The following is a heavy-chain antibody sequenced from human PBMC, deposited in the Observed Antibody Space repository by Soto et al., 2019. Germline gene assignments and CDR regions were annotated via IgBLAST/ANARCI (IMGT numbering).Heavy chain of an antibody. Sequence: QVQLVQSGAEVKKPGSSVKVSCKASGGTFSSYAISWVRQAPGQGLEWMGGIIPIFGTANYAQKFQGRVTITADKSTSTAYMELSSLRSEDTAVYYCARTRTVNDWNDPYYCDYWGQGTLVTVSS. D-gene: IGHD1-1*01. CDR3: ARTRTVNDWNDPYYCDY. CDR2: IIPIFGTA. J-gene: IGHJ4*02. CDR1: GGTFSSYA. V-gene: IGHV1-69*06.